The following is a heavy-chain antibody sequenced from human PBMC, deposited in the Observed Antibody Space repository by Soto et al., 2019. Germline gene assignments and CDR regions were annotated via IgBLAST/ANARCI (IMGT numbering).Heavy chain of an antibody. J-gene: IGHJ4*02. CDR3: ARSMTTVVTLDY. D-gene: IGHD4-17*01. V-gene: IGHV4-28*01. CDR2: IYYSGST. Sequence: SETLSLTCAVSGGSISSGNWWGWIRQPPGKGLEWIGYIYYSGSTYYNPSLKSRVTISVDTSKNQFSLKLSSVTAADTAVYYCARSMTTVVTLDYWGQGTLVTVSS. CDR1: GGSISSGNW.